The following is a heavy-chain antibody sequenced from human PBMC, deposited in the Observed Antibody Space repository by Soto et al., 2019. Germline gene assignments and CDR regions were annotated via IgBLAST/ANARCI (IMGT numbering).Heavy chain of an antibody. CDR2: IGSGGSP. J-gene: IGHJ4*02. CDR3: AREVQPVVRREYDY. V-gene: IGHV3-21*06. D-gene: IGHD2-15*01. CDR1: GFTFSTCT. Sequence: EVQLVESGGGLVKPGGSLRLSCAVSGFTFSTCTMNWVRQAPGKGLEWVSSIGSGGSPYYADSVKGRFTISRDNAKNSLYLQTNSLRAEDTAVYYCAREVQPVVRREYDYWGQGTLVTVSS.